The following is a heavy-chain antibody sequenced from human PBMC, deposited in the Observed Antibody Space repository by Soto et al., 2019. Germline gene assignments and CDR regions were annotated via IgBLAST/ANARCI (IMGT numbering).Heavy chain of an antibody. D-gene: IGHD3-10*01. CDR2: ISYDGSNK. J-gene: IGHJ4*02. Sequence: GGSLRLSCAASGFTFSSYSMNWVRQAPGKGLEWVAVISYDGSNKYYADSVKGRFTISRDNSKNTLYLQMNSLRAEDTAVYYCAKDSPGSGGLHWGQGTLVTVSS. CDR1: GFTFSSYS. CDR3: AKDSPGSGGLH. V-gene: IGHV3-30*18.